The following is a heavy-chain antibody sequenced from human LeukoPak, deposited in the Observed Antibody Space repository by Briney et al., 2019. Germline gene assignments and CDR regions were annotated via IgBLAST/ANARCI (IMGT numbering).Heavy chain of an antibody. CDR3: AKDSGSGRGLYYYGMDV. J-gene: IGHJ6*04. Sequence: GGSLRLSCAASGLIFSSYGMHWVRQAPGKGLEWVAVISSDGNNTYYADSVKGRFTISRDNSKNTLYLQMDSLRAEDTVVYYCAKDSGSGRGLYYYGMDVWGKGTTVPVSS. CDR1: GLIFSSYG. V-gene: IGHV3-30*18. D-gene: IGHD3-10*01. CDR2: ISSDGNNT.